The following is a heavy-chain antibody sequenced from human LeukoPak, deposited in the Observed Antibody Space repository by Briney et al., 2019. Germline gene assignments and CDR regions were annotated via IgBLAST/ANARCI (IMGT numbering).Heavy chain of an antibody. CDR2: ISSSSSYI. J-gene: IGHJ4*02. CDR3: ARDPLLTMVRGAYPYYFDY. CDR1: GFTFSSYS. V-gene: IGHV3-21*01. D-gene: IGHD3-10*01. Sequence: GGPLRLSCAASGFTFSSYSMNWVRQAPGKGLEWVSSISSSSSYIYYADSVKGRFTISRDNAKNSLYLQMNSLRAEDTAVFYCARDPLLTMVRGAYPYYFDYWGQGTLVTVSS.